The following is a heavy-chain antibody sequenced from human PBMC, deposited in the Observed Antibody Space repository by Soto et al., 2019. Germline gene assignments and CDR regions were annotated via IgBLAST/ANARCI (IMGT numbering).Heavy chain of an antibody. J-gene: IGHJ4*02. CDR2: IYYSGST. CDR3: ARAYYDFWSGQSTSLWYFDY. CDR1: GGSISSGGYY. V-gene: IGHV4-31*03. D-gene: IGHD3-3*01. Sequence: TSETLSLTCTVSGGSISSGGYYWSWIRQHPGKGLEWIGYIYYSGSTYYNPSLKSRVTISVDTSKNQFSLKLSSVTAADTAVYYCARAYYDFWSGQSTSLWYFDYWGQGTLVTVSS.